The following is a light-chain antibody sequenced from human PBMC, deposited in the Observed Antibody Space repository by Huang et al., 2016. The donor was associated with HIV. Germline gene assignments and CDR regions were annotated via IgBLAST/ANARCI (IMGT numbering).Light chain of an antibody. Sequence: EIVMTQSPATLSVSPGETVALSCRASQSLSGNLAWYQQKPCQTPRLLIYATSIRAAGVPGRFSGSGSGSEFTLTISSLLSEDSAVYYCQHYNDWPRTFGQGTKLEIK. CDR1: QSLSGN. CDR3: QHYNDWPRT. CDR2: ATS. V-gene: IGKV3D-15*01. J-gene: IGKJ2*01.